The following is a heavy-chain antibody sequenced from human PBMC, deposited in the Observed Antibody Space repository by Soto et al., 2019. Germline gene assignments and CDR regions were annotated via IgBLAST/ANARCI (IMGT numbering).Heavy chain of an antibody. CDR3: GPPATMMVVVSLIDY. V-gene: IGHV3-30-3*01. J-gene: IGHJ4*02. CDR1: GFSFSSYA. Sequence: QVQLVESGGGVVQPGRSLRLSCAASGFSFSSYAMHWVRQAPGRGLEWVAVMSYDGSSKYYADSVKGRFTISRDNSKNTLYLQMNSLRAEDTAVYYCGPPATMMVVVSLIDYWGQGTLVTVSS. D-gene: IGHD3-22*01. CDR2: MSYDGSSK.